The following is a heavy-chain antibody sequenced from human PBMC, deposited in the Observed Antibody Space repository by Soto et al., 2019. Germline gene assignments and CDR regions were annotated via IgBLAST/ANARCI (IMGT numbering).Heavy chain of an antibody. Sequence: GGSLRLSCAASGFTFSNAWMSWVRQAPGKGLEWVGRIKSKTDGGTTDYAAPVKGRFTISRDDSKNTLYLQMNSLKTEDTAVYYCTTDLGADYYDSSGYYYGSGAFDIWGQGTMVTVSS. CDR2: IKSKTDGGTT. CDR1: GFTFSNAW. D-gene: IGHD3-22*01. CDR3: TTDLGADYYDSSGYYYGSGAFDI. V-gene: IGHV3-15*01. J-gene: IGHJ3*02.